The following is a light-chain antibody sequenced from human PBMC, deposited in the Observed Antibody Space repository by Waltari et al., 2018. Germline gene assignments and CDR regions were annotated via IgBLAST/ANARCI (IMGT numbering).Light chain of an antibody. CDR2: KAS. V-gene: IGKV1-5*03. CDR3: QQYNSYPWT. CDR1: QSISSW. J-gene: IGKJ1*01. Sequence: DIQMTQSPSTLSASVGDRVTITCRASQSISSWLAWYQQKPGKAPKRLIYKASSLESGVPSRFSGSGSGTEFTVTISSLQPDDCATYYCQQYNSYPWTFGQGTKVEIK.